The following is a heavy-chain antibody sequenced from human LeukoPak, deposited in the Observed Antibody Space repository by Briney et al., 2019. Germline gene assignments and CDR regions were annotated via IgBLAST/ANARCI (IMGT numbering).Heavy chain of an antibody. D-gene: IGHD6-19*01. CDR3: AREAEQWLVGRFDP. CDR2: IYYSGST. Sequence: SSETLSLTCTVSGGSISSSSYYWGWIRQPPGKGLEWIGSIYYSGSTYYNPSLKSRVTISVDTSKNQFSLKLSSVTAADTAVYYCAREAEQWLVGRFDPWGQGTLVTVSS. CDR1: GGSISSSSYY. J-gene: IGHJ5*02. V-gene: IGHV4-39*02.